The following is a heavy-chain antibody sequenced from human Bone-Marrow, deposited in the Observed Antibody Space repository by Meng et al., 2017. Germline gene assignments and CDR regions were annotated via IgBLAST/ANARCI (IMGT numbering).Heavy chain of an antibody. CDR3: ARRGWLWESLFPFDP. Sequence: VAPEYCGCHVKQLGYSVYLACSASGRTFSRYAIVWVRHAPGHVLEWMREIIHIFGTTYYAQHFQGRITTPDAYSTRTAYKVLSSLGSEDTVVYCSARRGWLWESLFPFDPWGQRTLVTVSS. J-gene: IGHJ5*02. CDR1: GRTFSRYA. D-gene: IGHD3-10*01. V-gene: IGHV1-69*01. CDR2: IIHIFGTT.